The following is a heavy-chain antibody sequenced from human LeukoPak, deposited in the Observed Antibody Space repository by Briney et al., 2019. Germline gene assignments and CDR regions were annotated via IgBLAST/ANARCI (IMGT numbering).Heavy chain of an antibody. CDR2: VYNSGRT. Sequence: SETLSLTCTVSGGSINNYYWAWIRQPPGRGLEWIEYVYNSGRTNFNPSLKSRSTISRDTSNNHFSLNLSSVTAADTAVYYCAREDALGGTHFDYWGQGTLVTVSS. J-gene: IGHJ4*02. CDR3: AREDALGGTHFDY. V-gene: IGHV4-59*01. CDR1: GGSINNYY. D-gene: IGHD4-23*01.